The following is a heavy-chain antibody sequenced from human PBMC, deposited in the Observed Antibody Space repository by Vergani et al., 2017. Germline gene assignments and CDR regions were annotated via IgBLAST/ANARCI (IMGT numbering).Heavy chain of an antibody. D-gene: IGHD7-27*01. CDR2: INLNSDSI. J-gene: IGHJ4*02. CDR3: ARDLSRATGVPYYFDY. CDR1: GFTFDDYA. V-gene: IGHV3-9*01. Sequence: EVQLVESGGGLVQPGRSLRLSCAASGFTFDDYAMHWVRQAPGKGLEWVSGINLNSDSIAYADSVKGRFTISRDNAKNSLYLQMNSLRAEDTAVYYCARDLSRATGVPYYFDYWGQGTLVTVSS.